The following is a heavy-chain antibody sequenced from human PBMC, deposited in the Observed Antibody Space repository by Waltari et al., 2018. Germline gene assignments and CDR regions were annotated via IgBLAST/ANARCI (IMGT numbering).Heavy chain of an antibody. CDR3: ARRYCSGGSCYGDAFDI. V-gene: IGHV1-69*01. CDR2: IIPIFGTA. Sequence: QVQLVQSGAEVKKPGSSVKVSCKASGGTLRSYAISLVRQAPGQGLEWMGGIIPIFGTANYAQKFQGRVTITADESTSTAYMELSSLRSEDTAVYYCARRYCSGGSCYGDAFDIWGQGTMVTVSS. J-gene: IGHJ3*02. D-gene: IGHD2-15*01. CDR1: GGTLRSYA.